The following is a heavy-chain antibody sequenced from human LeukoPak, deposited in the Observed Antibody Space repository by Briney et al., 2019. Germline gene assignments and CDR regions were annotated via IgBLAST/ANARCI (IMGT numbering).Heavy chain of an antibody. J-gene: IGHJ4*02. Sequence: GASVKVSCKASGYTFTSYYMHWVRQAPGQGLEWMGIINPSGGSTSYAQKFQGRVTMTRDMSTSTVYMELSSLRSEDTAVYYCARDVYCSSTTCSYYFDYWGQGTLVTVSS. CDR3: ARDVYCSSTTCSYYFDY. D-gene: IGHD2-2*01. CDR1: GYTFTSYY. V-gene: IGHV1-46*01. CDR2: INPSGGST.